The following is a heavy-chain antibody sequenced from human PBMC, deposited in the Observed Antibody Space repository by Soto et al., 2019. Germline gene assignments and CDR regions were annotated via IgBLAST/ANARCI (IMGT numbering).Heavy chain of an antibody. CDR1: GGSISSSSYY. CDR2: IYYSGST. CDR3: ARQESGVTNFDY. J-gene: IGHJ4*02. V-gene: IGHV4-39*01. D-gene: IGHD2-15*01. Sequence: QLQLQESGPGLVKPSETLSLTCTVSGGSISSSSYYWGWIRQPPGKGLEWIGSIYYSGSTYYNPSLKSRVTISVDTSKNQFSLKLSSVTAADTAVYYCARQESGVTNFDYWGQGTPVTVSS.